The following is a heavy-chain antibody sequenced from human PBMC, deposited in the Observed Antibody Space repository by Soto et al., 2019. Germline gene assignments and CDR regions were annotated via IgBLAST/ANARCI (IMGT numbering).Heavy chain of an antibody. CDR3: TTDQGSSWYEIDY. Sequence: EVQLLESGGGLVQPGGSLRLSCAASGCTFSNYAVTWVRQAPGKGLEWVSTISGSGGSTYYADSVKGRFTISRDNSKTTLYLQMNSLRAEDTAVYYCTTDQGSSWYEIDYWGQGTLVTVSS. CDR2: ISGSGGST. J-gene: IGHJ4*02. D-gene: IGHD6-13*01. CDR1: GCTFSNYA. V-gene: IGHV3-23*01.